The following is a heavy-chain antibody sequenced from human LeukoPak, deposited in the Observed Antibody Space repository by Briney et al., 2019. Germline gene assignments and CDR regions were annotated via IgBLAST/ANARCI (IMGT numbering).Heavy chain of an antibody. J-gene: IGHJ4*02. CDR1: GFTFSSYW. CDR2: IKQDGSEK. Sequence: GGSLRLSCAASGFTFSSYWMSWVRQAPGKGLEWVANIKQDGSEKYYVDSVKGRFTISRDNSKNTLYLQMNSLRAEDTAVYYCARVVYGDFSNDYWGQGTLVTVSS. D-gene: IGHD4-17*01. CDR3: ARVVYGDFSNDY. V-gene: IGHV3-7*01.